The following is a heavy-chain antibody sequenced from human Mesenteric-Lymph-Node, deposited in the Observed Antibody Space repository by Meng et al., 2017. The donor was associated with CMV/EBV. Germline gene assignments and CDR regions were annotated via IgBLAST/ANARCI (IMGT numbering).Heavy chain of an antibody. CDR2: ISAYNGNT. V-gene: IGHV1-18*01. CDR3: ARGYTTYYYYYGMDV. J-gene: IGHJ6*02. CDR1: GYTFTSYG. Sequence: ASVKVSCKASGYTFTSYGISWVRQAPGQGLEWMGWISAYNGNTNYARKLQGRVTMTTDTSTSTAYMELRSLTADDTAVYYCARGYTTYYYYYGMDVWGQGTTVTVSS. D-gene: IGHD5-24*01.